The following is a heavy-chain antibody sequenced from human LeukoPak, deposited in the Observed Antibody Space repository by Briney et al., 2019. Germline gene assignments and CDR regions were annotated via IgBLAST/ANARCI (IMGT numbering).Heavy chain of an antibody. CDR3: TRDVSQSSSWYGEFDY. D-gene: IGHD6-13*01. Sequence: GGSLRLSCSASGFSFSYHWMHWVRQVPGKGLVWVSSINSDGSSTTYADSVKGRFTISRDNAKNTLYLQMNSLRDEDTAVYYCTRDVSQSSSWYGEFDYWGQGTQVTVSS. J-gene: IGHJ4*02. V-gene: IGHV3-74*03. CDR2: INSDGSST. CDR1: GFSFSYHW.